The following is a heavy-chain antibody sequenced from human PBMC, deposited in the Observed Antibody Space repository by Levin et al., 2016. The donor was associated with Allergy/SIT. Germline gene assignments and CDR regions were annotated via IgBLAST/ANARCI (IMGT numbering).Heavy chain of an antibody. J-gene: IGHJ4*02. Sequence: WIRQPPGKGLEYVSAISSNGGSTYYANSVKGRFTISRDNSKNTLYLQMGSLRAEDMAVYYCARSGYARDGYNFPGYWGQGTLVTVSS. D-gene: IGHD5-24*01. V-gene: IGHV3-64*01. CDR3: ARSGYARDGYNFPGY. CDR2: ISSNGGST.